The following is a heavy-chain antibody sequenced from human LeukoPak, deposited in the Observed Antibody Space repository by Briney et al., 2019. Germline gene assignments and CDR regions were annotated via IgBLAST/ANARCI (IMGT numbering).Heavy chain of an antibody. CDR3: ARGSRGSGPTDY. CDR1: GFTFSSYS. J-gene: IGHJ4*02. V-gene: IGHV3-21*01. CDR2: ISSSSSYI. D-gene: IGHD2-2*01. Sequence: GGSLRLSCAASGFTFSSYSMNWVRQAPGKGLEWVSSISSSSSYIYYADSVKGRFTISRDNAKNSLYLQMNGLRAEDTAVYYCARGSRGSGPTDYWGQGTLVTVSS.